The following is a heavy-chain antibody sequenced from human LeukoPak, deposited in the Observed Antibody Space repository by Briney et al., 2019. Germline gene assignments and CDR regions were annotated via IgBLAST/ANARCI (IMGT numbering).Heavy chain of an antibody. CDR1: GFTFSIHG. V-gene: IGHV3-48*01. J-gene: IGHJ6*02. D-gene: IGHD3-10*01. CDR2: IINSGGTV. Sequence: QPGGSLRLSCAASGFTFSIHGMNWVRQAPGKGLEWVSYIINSGGTVYYTDSVQGRFTISRDNARNSLFLQMNSLRAEDTAVYYCARVGRGVYGMDVWGQGTTVTVSS. CDR3: ARVGRGVYGMDV.